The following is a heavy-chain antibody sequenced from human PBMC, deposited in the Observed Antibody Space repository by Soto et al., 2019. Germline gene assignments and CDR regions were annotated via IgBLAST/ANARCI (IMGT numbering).Heavy chain of an antibody. Sequence: GGSLRLSCAASGFTFSSYSMNWVRQAPGKGLEWVSSISSSSSYIYYADSVKGRFTISRDNAKNSLYLQMNSLRAEDTAVYYCARDGVGGYSGPDYWGPGTLVTVSS. CDR1: GFTFSSYS. CDR2: ISSSSSYI. D-gene: IGHD5-12*01. V-gene: IGHV3-21*01. J-gene: IGHJ4*02. CDR3: ARDGVGGYSGPDY.